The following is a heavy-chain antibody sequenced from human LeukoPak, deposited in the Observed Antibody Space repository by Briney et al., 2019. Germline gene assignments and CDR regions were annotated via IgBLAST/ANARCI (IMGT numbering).Heavy chain of an antibody. CDR1: GFTFSTYG. V-gene: IGHV3-30*03. CDR3: ARQSYRRFDP. J-gene: IGHJ5*02. CDR2: ISYDGSNK. Sequence: PGRSLRLSCAASGFTFSTYGMHWVRQAPGKGLEWVAVISYDGSNKYYADSMKGRFTISRDNSKNTLYLQLNSLRTEDTAVYYCARQSYRRFDPWGQGTLVTVSS.